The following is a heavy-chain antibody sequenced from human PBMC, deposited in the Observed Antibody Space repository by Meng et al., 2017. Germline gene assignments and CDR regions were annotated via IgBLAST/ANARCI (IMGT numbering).Heavy chain of an antibody. V-gene: IGHV4-34*01. CDR3: ARSGVVSPLVPPPPFFDY. CDR2: INHSGST. Sequence: GQLQQWGAGRLKPSETLSLTGAVYGGSFSGYYWSWIRQPPGKGLEWIGEINHSGSTNYNPSLKSRVTISVAPSKPPFSLKLSSFPAAATAVSYCARSGVVSPLVPPPPFFDYWAPGPLVPVSS. J-gene: IGHJ4*02. D-gene: IGHD6-6*01. CDR1: GGSFSGYY.